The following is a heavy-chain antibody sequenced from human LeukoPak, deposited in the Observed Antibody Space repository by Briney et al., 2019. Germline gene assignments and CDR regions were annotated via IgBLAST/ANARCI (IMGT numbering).Heavy chain of an antibody. CDR2: ISHSGNT. CDR3: ARHDLYDVRGGGTYYFDH. Sequence: SETLSLTCLVSAYSINSDYYWGWIRQPPGKGLEWIGSISHSGNTYYNPSLRSRVTTSMDTSKNQFSLKLSSVTAADTAVYFCARHDLYDVRGGGTYYFDHWGQGILVTVSS. V-gene: IGHV4-38-2*01. CDR1: AYSINSDYY. D-gene: IGHD2-15*01. J-gene: IGHJ4*02.